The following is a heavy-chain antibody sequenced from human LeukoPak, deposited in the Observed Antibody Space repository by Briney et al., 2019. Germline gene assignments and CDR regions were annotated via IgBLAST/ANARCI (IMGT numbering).Heavy chain of an antibody. V-gene: IGHV3-74*01. CDR1: GFTFSRYW. CDR2: IRSDGSST. D-gene: IGHD3-22*01. Sequence: GGSLILSCAASGFTFSRYWMHWVRQAPGKGPVWVSRIRSDGSSTDYADSVKGRFTISRDNAKNTLYLQMNSLRAEDTAVYYCAREQGYYSVPGYWGQGTQVTVSS. CDR3: AREQGYYSVPGY. J-gene: IGHJ4*02.